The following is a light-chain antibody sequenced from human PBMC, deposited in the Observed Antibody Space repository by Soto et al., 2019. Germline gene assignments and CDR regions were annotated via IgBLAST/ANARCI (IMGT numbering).Light chain of an antibody. CDR2: GAS. CDR3: HQYVSSPPIT. Sequence: EIVLTQSPGTLSLSPGERATLSCRASQSVSSSLAWYQQKPGQAPRLLIYGASSRATAIPDRFSGSGSGTDFTLTISRLEPEDFAVYYCHQYVSSPPITFGQGTRLEIK. J-gene: IGKJ5*01. V-gene: IGKV3-20*01. CDR1: QSVSSS.